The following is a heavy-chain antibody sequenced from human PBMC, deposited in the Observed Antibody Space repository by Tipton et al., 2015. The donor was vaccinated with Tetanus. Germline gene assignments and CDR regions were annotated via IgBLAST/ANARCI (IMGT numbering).Heavy chain of an antibody. Sequence: TLSLTCTVSGGSISSYYWSWIRQPPGKGLEWIGYIYYSGSTNYNPSLKSRVTISVDTSKNQFSLKLSSVTAADTAVYYCASVGSAVAGPATGAFDIWGQGTMVTVSS. J-gene: IGHJ3*02. V-gene: IGHV4-59*01. CDR2: IYYSGST. CDR1: GGSISSYY. CDR3: ASVGSAVAGPATGAFDI. D-gene: IGHD6-19*01.